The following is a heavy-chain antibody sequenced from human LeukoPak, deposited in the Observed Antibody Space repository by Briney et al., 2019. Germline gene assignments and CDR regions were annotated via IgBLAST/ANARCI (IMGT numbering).Heavy chain of an antibody. D-gene: IGHD3-16*02. Sequence: PSETLSLTCTVSGGSISSSSYYWGWIRQPPGKGLEWIGSIYYSGSTYSNPSLQSRVTISVDTSKNQFSLKLSSVTAADTAVYYCARHIGGRYYYYYMDVWGKGTTVTISS. CDR2: IYYSGST. J-gene: IGHJ6*03. V-gene: IGHV4-39*01. CDR1: GGSISSSSYY. CDR3: ARHIGGRYYYYYMDV.